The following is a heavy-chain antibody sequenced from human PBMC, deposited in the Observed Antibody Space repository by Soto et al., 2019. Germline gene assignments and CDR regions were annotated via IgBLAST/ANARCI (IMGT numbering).Heavy chain of an antibody. CDR2: IYYSGST. CDR1: GGSISSGGYY. Sequence: PSETLSLTCTVSGGSISSGGYYWSWIRQHPGKGLEWIGYIYYSGSTYYNPSLKSRVTISVDTSKNQFSLKLSSVTAADTAVYYCARAKYYYDSSGYYGPDAFDIWGHGTMVTVSS. J-gene: IGHJ3*02. D-gene: IGHD3-22*01. V-gene: IGHV4-31*03. CDR3: ARAKYYYDSSGYYGPDAFDI.